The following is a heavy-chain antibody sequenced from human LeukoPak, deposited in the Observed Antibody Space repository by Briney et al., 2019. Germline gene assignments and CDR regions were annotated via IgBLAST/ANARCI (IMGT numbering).Heavy chain of an antibody. Sequence: SETLSLTCTVSGGSISSGSYYWSWIRQPAGKGLEWIGRIYTSGSTNYNPSLKSRATISVDTSKNQFSLKLSSVTAADTAVYYCARVRGAYYYYYMDVWGKGTTVTVSS. CDR1: GGSISSGSYY. J-gene: IGHJ6*03. D-gene: IGHD3-10*01. CDR3: ARVRGAYYYYYMDV. CDR2: IYTSGST. V-gene: IGHV4-61*02.